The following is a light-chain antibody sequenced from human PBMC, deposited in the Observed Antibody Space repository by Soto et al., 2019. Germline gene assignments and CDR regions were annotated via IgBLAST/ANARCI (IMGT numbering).Light chain of an antibody. CDR2: GAS. V-gene: IGKV3-20*01. CDR3: QQYGSSSWT. J-gene: IGKJ1*01. Sequence: EIVLTQSPGTLSLSPGERATLSCRASQSVSGSFLAWYQQKPGQAPRLLIYGASSRATGIPDRFSGSGSGTDFTLTISGLEPEDFAVYCCQQYGSSSWTFGQWTKVEIK. CDR1: QSVSGSF.